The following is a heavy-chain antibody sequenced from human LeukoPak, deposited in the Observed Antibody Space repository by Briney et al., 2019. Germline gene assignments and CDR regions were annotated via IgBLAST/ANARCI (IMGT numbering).Heavy chain of an antibody. V-gene: IGHV1-18*01. Sequence: ASVKVSCKASGYTFTSYGISWGRQAPGQGLEWMGCISAYNGNTNYAQKLQGRVTMTTDTSTSTAYTELRRLRSDDTAVYYCARGRMSYDSGGDYWGQGTLVTVSS. CDR1: GYTFTSYG. D-gene: IGHD5-12*01. CDR3: ARGRMSYDSGGDY. J-gene: IGHJ4*02. CDR2: ISAYNGNT.